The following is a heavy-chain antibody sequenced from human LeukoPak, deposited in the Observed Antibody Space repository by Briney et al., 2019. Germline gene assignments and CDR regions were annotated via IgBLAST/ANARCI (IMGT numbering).Heavy chain of an antibody. CDR3: ARDPGHNWNYYYYGMDV. D-gene: IGHD1-20*01. Sequence: PGGSLRLSCAASGFTFSSYWMSWVRQAPGKGLECVANIKQDGSEKYYVDSVKGRFTISRDNAKNSLYLQMNSLRAEDTAVYYCARDPGHNWNYYYYGMDVWGQGTTVTVSS. CDR2: IKQDGSEK. CDR1: GFTFSSYW. J-gene: IGHJ6*02. V-gene: IGHV3-7*05.